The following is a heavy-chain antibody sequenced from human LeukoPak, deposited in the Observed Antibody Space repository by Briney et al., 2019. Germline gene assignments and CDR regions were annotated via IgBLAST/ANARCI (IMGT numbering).Heavy chain of an antibody. V-gene: IGHV4-59*08. J-gene: IGHJ4*02. Sequence: SETLSLTCAVYGGSFSGYYWSWIRQPPGKGLEWLGCIFCSGGTNYKPSLKSRITISVDTSKNQLSLRLSSVTAAGTAVYYCARHVDYWGQGTLVTVSS. CDR1: GGSFSGYY. CDR2: IFCSGGT. CDR3: ARHVDY.